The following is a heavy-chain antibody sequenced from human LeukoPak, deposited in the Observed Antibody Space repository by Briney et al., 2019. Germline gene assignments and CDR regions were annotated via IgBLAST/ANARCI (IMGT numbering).Heavy chain of an antibody. D-gene: IGHD6-25*01. CDR1: GFTFISYI. CDR3: ARDLPSSAGMT. J-gene: IGHJ5*02. Sequence: GGSLRLSCAASGFTFISYIMNWVRQAPGKGLEWVSSISSSSSYIYYADSAKGRFTISRDNAKNSLYLQMNRPRDEDTAVYYCARDLPSSAGMTWGQGTLVTVSS. V-gene: IGHV3-21*01. CDR2: ISSSSSYI.